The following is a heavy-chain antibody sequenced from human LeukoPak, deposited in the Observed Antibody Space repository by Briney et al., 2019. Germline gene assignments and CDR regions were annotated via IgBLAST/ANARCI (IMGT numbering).Heavy chain of an antibody. V-gene: IGHV4-39*07. CDR2: FYYSGST. Sequence: SETLSLTCTVSGGSISSSSYYWGWIRQPPGKGLEWIGSFYYSGSTYYNPSLKSRVTISVDTSKNQFSLKLSSVTAADTAVYYCARDYRGGDYFDYWGQGTLVTVSS. CDR3: ARDYRGGDYFDY. J-gene: IGHJ4*02. CDR1: GGSISSSSYY. D-gene: IGHD3-10*01.